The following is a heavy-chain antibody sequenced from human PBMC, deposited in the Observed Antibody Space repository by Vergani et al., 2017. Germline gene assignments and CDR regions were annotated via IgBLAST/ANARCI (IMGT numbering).Heavy chain of an antibody. Sequence: QVQLMQSGPVMKKPGGSMKVSCQASESTFSDYNIHWVRQAPGQGLQWMGWISPKTGDTDYLQRCQDRVTITRDASTKTVYLKMTRLTSDDTAIYYCAHSWNFGRRDWFDSWGPGTLVTVSS. CDR2: ISPKTGDT. CDR3: AHSWNFGRRDWFDS. J-gene: IGHJ5*01. CDR1: ESTFSDYN. D-gene: IGHD1-26*01. V-gene: IGHV1-2*02.